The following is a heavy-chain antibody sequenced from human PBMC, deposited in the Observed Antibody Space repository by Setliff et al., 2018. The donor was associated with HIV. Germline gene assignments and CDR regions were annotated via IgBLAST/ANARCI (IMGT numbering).Heavy chain of an antibody. CDR1: GFTFSTYA. Sequence: GSLRLSCAASGFTFSTYAMHWVRQAPGKGLEWIGRIKSERDGGTKDYAAPVKGRFTISVDDSKTTLYLQMNSLKTEDTAVYYCSTLVGANPYHDAFDVWGQGTKVTVSS. CDR3: STLVGANPYHDAFDV. CDR2: IKSERDGGTK. J-gene: IGHJ3*01. D-gene: IGHD1-26*01. V-gene: IGHV3-15*01.